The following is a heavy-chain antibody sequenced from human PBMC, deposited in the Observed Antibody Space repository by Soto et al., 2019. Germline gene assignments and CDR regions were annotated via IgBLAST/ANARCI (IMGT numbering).Heavy chain of an antibody. Sequence: QVYLVESGGGVVQPGRSLRLSCAASGFPFRSYGMHWVRQAPGKRLEWVALISYDGSIKSYADSVKGRFTISRDNFKETLFLQMNSPSRDDTAVYFCAKDEGDIDVVTPGTIGFWGQGTLVIVSS. CDR2: ISYDGSIK. J-gene: IGHJ4*02. D-gene: IGHD1-1*01. CDR1: GFPFRSYG. CDR3: AKDEGDIDVVTPGTIGF. V-gene: IGHV3-30*18.